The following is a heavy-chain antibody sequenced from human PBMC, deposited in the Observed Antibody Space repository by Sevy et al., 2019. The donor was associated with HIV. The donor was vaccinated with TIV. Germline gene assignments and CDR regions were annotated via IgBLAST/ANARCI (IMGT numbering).Heavy chain of an antibody. J-gene: IGHJ5*02. CDR1: GFTFSNYW. V-gene: IGHV3-7*01. Sequence: GGSLRLSCAASGFTFSNYWMSWVRQAPGKGLECVANINQDGSEKYYLDSVKARFIVSRDTAKNSMYLQMNSLRADDSAVYYCAREQITGSKPDCFDPWGQGTLVTVSS. D-gene: IGHD1-7*01. CDR3: AREQITGSKPDCFDP. CDR2: INQDGSEK.